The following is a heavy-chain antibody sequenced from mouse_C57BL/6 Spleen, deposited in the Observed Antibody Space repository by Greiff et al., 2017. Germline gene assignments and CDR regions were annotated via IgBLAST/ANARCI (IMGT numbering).Heavy chain of an antibody. CDR3: AKGWDGYAMDY. CDR2: IYPGSGNT. J-gene: IGHJ4*01. CDR1: GYSFTSYY. Sequence: VQLQQSGPELVKPGASVKISCKASGYSFTSYYIHWVKQRPGQGLEWIGWIYPGSGNTKYNEKFKGKATLTADTSSSTAYMQLSSLTSEDSAVYYCAKGWDGYAMDYWGQGTSVTVSS. V-gene: IGHV1-66*01. D-gene: IGHD4-1*01.